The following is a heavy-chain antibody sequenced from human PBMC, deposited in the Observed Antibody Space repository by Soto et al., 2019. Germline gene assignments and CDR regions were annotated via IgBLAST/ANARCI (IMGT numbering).Heavy chain of an antibody. V-gene: IGHV1-69*19. CDR2: ISSMFGAA. Sequence: QVQLVQSGAEMKKPGSSVKVSCQSSGGTFNTYAMNWVRQAPGQGPEWMGDISSMFGAANYAPKFQGRVTITADESTGTSYMQLSSLTAEDTALYSCAREVQVHTPAFVYWGQGTLVTVSS. J-gene: IGHJ4*02. D-gene: IGHD3-10*01. CDR1: GGTFNTYA. CDR3: AREVQVHTPAFVY.